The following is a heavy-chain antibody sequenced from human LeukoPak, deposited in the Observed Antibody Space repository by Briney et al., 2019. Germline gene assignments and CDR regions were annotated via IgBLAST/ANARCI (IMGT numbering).Heavy chain of an antibody. CDR3: AKEGGSYPGGWFDP. D-gene: IGHD1-26*01. J-gene: IGHJ5*02. CDR1: GFTFSSYA. V-gene: IGHV3-23*01. Sequence: SGGSLRLSCAASGFTFSSYAMSWVRQAPGKGLEWVSAISGSGGSTYYADSVKGRFTISRDNSKNTLYLQMNSLRADDTAVYYCAKEGGSYPGGWFDPWGQGTLVTVSS. CDR2: ISGSGGST.